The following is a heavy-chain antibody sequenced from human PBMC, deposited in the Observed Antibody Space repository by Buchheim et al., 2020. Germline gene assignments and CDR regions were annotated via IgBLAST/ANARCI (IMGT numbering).Heavy chain of an antibody. J-gene: IGHJ6*02. CDR3: AIAGIAVAGTAYYYYGMDV. CDR2: ISSSSSYI. V-gene: IGHV3-21*01. Sequence: VQLVESGGGLVKPGGSLRLSCAASGFTFSSYSMNWVRQAPGKGLEWVSSISSSSSYIYYADSVKGRFTISRDNAKNSLYLQMNSLRAEDTAVYYCAIAGIAVAGTAYYYYGMDVWGQGTT. CDR1: GFTFSSYS. D-gene: IGHD6-19*01.